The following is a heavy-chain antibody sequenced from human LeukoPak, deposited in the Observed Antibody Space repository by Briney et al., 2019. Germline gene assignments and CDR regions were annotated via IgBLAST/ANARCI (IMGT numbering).Heavy chain of an antibody. Sequence: PGGSLRLSCAASGFTFSSYSMNWVRQAPGKGLEWVSYISSSSSTIYYADSVKGRFTISRDNAKNSLYLQMNSLRAEDTAVYYCASSLGNVSMFNVLGPWGQGILVTVSS. CDR2: ISSSSSTI. D-gene: IGHD3-10*02. CDR1: GFTFSSYS. J-gene: IGHJ5*02. CDR3: ASSLGNVSMFNVLGP. V-gene: IGHV3-48*04.